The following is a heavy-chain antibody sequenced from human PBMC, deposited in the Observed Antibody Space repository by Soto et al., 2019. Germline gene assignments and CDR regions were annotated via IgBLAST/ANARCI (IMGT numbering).Heavy chain of an antibody. V-gene: IGHV3-43*01. CDR2: ISGDGSST. J-gene: IGHJ5*01. CDR3: AKDGAQKDGDGNWLYS. Sequence: EVQLVESGGDVVQPGGSLRLSCAASGFTFEDYTIQWVRQAPGKGLEWVSLISGDGSSTYYADSVKGRFTISRDNSKNSLYLQMNSLRTEDTALYYGAKDGAQKDGDGNWLYSWGQGTLVTVSS. CDR1: GFTFEDYT. D-gene: IGHD7-27*01.